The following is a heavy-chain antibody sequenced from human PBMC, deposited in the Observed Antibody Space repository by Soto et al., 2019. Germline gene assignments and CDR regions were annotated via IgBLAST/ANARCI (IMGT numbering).Heavy chain of an antibody. CDR3: AREGGGESVGHFDY. Sequence: EVQLVETGGGLIQPGGSLRLSCAASGFTVSSNYMSWVRQAPGKGLEWVSVIYSGGSTYYADSVKGRFTISRDNSKNTVYLQMNSLRAEDTAVYYCAREGGGESVGHFDYWGQGTLVTVSS. D-gene: IGHD3-16*01. CDR1: GFTVSSNY. J-gene: IGHJ4*02. CDR2: IYSGGST. V-gene: IGHV3-53*02.